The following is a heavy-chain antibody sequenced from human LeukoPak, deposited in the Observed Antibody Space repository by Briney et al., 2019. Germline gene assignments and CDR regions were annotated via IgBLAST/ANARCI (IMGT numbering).Heavy chain of an antibody. J-gene: IGHJ3*02. CDR1: GFTVGTNY. D-gene: IGHD3-22*01. V-gene: IGHV3-66*01. CDR3: ARRQPKGYDSSGYFLNDAFDI. CDR2: IYSGGST. Sequence: LTGGSLRLSCAASGFTVGTNYMSWVRQAPGKGLEWVSVIYSGGSTYYADSVKGRFTISRDNSKNTLYLQMNSLRAEDTAVYYCARRQPKGYDSSGYFLNDAFDIWGQGTMVTVSS.